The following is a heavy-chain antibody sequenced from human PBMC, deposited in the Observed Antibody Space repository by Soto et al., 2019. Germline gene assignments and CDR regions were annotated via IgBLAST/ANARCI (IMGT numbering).Heavy chain of an antibody. CDR2: IYYSGRT. D-gene: IGHD6-19*01. CDR1: GGSISSGGYY. J-gene: IGHJ3*02. CDR3: AQWLEDTDAFDI. V-gene: IGHV4-31*03. Sequence: QVQLQESGPGLMKPSQTLSLTCTVSGGSISSGGYYWSWIRQHPGKGLEWIGYIYYSGRTYYNPSLKSRVTISVDTSKTQFSLKLSSVTAADTAVYYCAQWLEDTDAFDIWGQGTMVTVSS.